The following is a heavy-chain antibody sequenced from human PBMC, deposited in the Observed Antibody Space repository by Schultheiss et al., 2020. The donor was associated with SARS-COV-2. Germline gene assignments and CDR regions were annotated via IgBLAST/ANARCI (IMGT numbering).Heavy chain of an antibody. CDR1: GGSISSYY. CDR3: AKAMGLAVAGTAGFDY. V-gene: IGHV4-59*01. D-gene: IGHD6-19*01. Sequence: SETLSLTCTVSGGSISSYYWSWIRQPPGKGLEWIAYIYDSGSTNYNPSLKSRVTISVDTSKNQFSLKLSSVTAADTAVYYCAKAMGLAVAGTAGFDYWGQGTLVTVSS. J-gene: IGHJ4*02. CDR2: IYDSGST.